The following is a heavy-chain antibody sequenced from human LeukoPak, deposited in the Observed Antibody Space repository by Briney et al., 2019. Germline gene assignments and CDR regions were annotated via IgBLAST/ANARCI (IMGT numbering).Heavy chain of an antibody. CDR2: INSDGSSI. CDR3: ARGGKIAAAPPSH. Sequence: GGSLRLSCAASGFTFSSYWMHWVRQAPGKGLVWVSRINSDGSSISYADSVKGRFTISRDNAKNTLYLQMNSLRAEDTALYYCARGGKIAAAPPSHWGQGTLVTVSS. D-gene: IGHD6-13*01. J-gene: IGHJ4*02. V-gene: IGHV3-74*01. CDR1: GFTFSSYW.